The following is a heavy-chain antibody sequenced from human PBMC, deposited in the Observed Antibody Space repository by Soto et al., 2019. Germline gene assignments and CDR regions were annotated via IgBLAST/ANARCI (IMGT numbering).Heavy chain of an antibody. V-gene: IGHV3-9*01. Sequence: GGSLELSSAAPGFTFDDYAMHWVRQVPGKGLEWVSGINWNSGSIGYADSVKGRFAISRDNAKNSLHLQMNSLRAEDTAFYYCVKDESINWYSGHFRHWGQGTLVTVSS. CDR1: GFTFDDYA. J-gene: IGHJ1*01. D-gene: IGHD6-13*01. CDR2: INWNSGSI. CDR3: VKDESINWYSGHFRH.